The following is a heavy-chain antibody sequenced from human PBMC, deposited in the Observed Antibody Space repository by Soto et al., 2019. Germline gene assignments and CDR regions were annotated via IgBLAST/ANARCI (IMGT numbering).Heavy chain of an antibody. D-gene: IGHD3-22*01. V-gene: IGHV4-59*01. CDR3: ARELGYDSSGYFDY. J-gene: IGHJ4*02. CDR1: GGSISSYY. Sequence: SETLSLTCTVSGGSISSYYWSWIRQPPGKGLEWIGYIYYSGSTNYNPSLKSRVTISVDTSKNQFSLKLSSVTAADTAEYYCARELGYDSSGYFDYWGQGTLVTVSS. CDR2: IYYSGST.